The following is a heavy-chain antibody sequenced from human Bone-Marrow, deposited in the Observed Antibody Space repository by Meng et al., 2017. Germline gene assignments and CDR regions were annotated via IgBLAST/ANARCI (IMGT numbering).Heavy chain of an antibody. V-gene: IGHV4-59*10. J-gene: IGHJ5*02. Sequence: SETLSLTCAVYGGSFSGYYWSWIRQPPGKGLEWIGRIYTSGSTNYNPSLKSRVTISVDTSKNHFSLQLSSVTAADTAVYYCARSSSTWYKYFDPWGQGTLVTVSS. CDR1: GGSFSGYY. CDR3: ARSSSTWYKYFDP. CDR2: IYTSGST. D-gene: IGHD6-13*01.